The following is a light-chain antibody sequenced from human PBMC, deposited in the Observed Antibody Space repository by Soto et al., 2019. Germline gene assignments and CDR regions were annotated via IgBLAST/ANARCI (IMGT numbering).Light chain of an antibody. V-gene: IGKV1-5*01. J-gene: IGKJ1*01. Sequence: DIQMTQSPSTLSASVGDRVTITCRASQSISSWLAWYQQKPGKAPKLLIYDASSLESGVPSRFSGSGSGTKFTLTISSLQPDDFATYYFQQYNSYSCTFGQGTKVEIK. CDR3: QQYNSYSCT. CDR1: QSISSW. CDR2: DAS.